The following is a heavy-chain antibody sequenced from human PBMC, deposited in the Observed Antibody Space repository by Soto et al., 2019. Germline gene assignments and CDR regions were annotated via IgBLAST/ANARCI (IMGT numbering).Heavy chain of an antibody. CDR1: GYTFTSYD. D-gene: IGHD2-15*01. Sequence: GALVKVSCKASGYTFTSYDINWVRQATGQGLEWMGWMNPNSGNTGYAQKFQGRVTMTRNTSISTAYMELSSLRSEDTAVYYCARVDCSGGSCYVGLGAFDIWGQGTMVTVSS. V-gene: IGHV1-8*01. CDR2: MNPNSGNT. CDR3: ARVDCSGGSCYVGLGAFDI. J-gene: IGHJ3*02.